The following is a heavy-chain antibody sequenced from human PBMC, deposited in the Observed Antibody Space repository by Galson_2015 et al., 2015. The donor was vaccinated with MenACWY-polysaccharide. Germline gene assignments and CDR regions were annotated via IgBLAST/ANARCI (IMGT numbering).Heavy chain of an antibody. CDR2: LGPSAGDT. CDR3: AKGAAHYGSGNYYDY. V-gene: IGHV3-23*01. CDR1: GFTFSSYG. J-gene: IGHJ4*02. D-gene: IGHD3-10*01. Sequence: SLRLSCAATGFTFSSYGMGWVRQAPEKGPEWVSGLGPSAGDTFYADSVRGRFTISRDNSKNTLYLQMNSLRAEDTALYYCAKGAAHYGSGNYYDYWGQGTQVTVSS.